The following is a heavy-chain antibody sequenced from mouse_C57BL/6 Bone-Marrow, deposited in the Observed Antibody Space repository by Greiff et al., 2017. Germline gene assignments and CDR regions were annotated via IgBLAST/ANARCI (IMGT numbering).Heavy chain of an antibody. CDR1: GFTFSSYG. Sequence: DVMLVESGGDLVKPGGSLKLSCAASGFTFSSYGMSWVRQTPDKRLEWVATISSGGSYTYYPDSVKGRFTISRDNAKNTLYLQMSSLKSEDTAMYYCARHGGYYAFDYWGQGTTLTVSS. CDR3: ARHGGYYAFDY. CDR2: ISSGGSYT. D-gene: IGHD2-3*01. J-gene: IGHJ2*01. V-gene: IGHV5-6*02.